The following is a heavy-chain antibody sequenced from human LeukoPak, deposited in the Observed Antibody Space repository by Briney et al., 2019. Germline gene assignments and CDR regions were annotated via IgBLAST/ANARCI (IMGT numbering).Heavy chain of an antibody. Sequence: EASVKVSCKASRYTFTRYDINWVRQAPGQGLEWLGWMNPNNGNTGYAQKFQGRVTMTRSTSIDTAYMELNTLTSDDTAAYYCARGFYYYGLDVWGQGTTVTVSS. V-gene: IGHV1-8*01. CDR3: ARGFYYYGLDV. CDR2: MNPNNGNT. J-gene: IGHJ6*02. CDR1: RYTFTRYD.